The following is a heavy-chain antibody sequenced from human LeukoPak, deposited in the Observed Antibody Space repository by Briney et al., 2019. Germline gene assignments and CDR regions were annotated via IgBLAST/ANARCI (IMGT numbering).Heavy chain of an antibody. CDR2: INPNTGGT. CDR3: ARIGGARNFDY. D-gene: IGHD3-16*01. CDR1: GYTFTAYY. V-gene: IGHV1-2*06. Sequence: ASVEVSCRASGYTFTAYYMHWVRQAPGQGLEWMGRINPNTGGTNYAQKFQGRVTMTGDTSISTAYMELSRLTSDDTAVYYCARIGGARNFDYWGQGTLVTVSS. J-gene: IGHJ4*02.